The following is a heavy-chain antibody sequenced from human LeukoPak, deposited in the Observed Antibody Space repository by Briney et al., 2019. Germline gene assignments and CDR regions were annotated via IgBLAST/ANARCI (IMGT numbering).Heavy chain of an antibody. V-gene: IGHV3-53*01. D-gene: IGHD2-15*01. Sequence: GGSLRLSCAASGFTVSSNYMNWVRQAPGKGLEWVSVIYGGGNIYYADSVKGRFTISRDNSKNTLYLQMNSLRAEDTAVYYCARDGHCSGGSCYSLDGMDVWGQGTTVTVSS. CDR3: ARDGHCSGGSCYSLDGMDV. CDR2: IYGGGNI. CDR1: GFTVSSNY. J-gene: IGHJ6*02.